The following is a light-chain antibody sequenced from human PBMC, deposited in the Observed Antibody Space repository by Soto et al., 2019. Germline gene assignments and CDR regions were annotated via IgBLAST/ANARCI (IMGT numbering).Light chain of an antibody. J-gene: IGLJ2*01. V-gene: IGLV2-14*01. Sequence: QSALTQPASVSGSPGQSITISCTGTSSDVGGYNYVSWYQQHPGKAPKLMIYDVSNRPSGVSNRFSGSKSGNTASLTISGLQAEDEADYYCSSYTSTNVLFGGGTKL. CDR3: SSYTSTNVL. CDR1: SSDVGGYNY. CDR2: DVS.